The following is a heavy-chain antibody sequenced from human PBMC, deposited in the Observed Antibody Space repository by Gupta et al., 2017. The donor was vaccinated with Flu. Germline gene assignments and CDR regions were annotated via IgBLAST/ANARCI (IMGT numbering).Heavy chain of an antibody. V-gene: IGHV2-26*01. CDR1: GFSLSNARMG. D-gene: IGHD2-15*01. J-gene: IGHJ5*02. CDR2: IFSNDEK. CDR3: ARIHREWDIVVVVAATHQNWFDP. Sequence: QVTLKESGPVLVKPTETLTLTCTVSGFSLSNARMGVSWIRQPPGKALEWLAHIFSNDEKSYSTSLKSRLTISKDTSKSQVVLTMTNMDPVDTATYYCARIHREWDIVVVVAATHQNWFDPWGQGTLVTVSS.